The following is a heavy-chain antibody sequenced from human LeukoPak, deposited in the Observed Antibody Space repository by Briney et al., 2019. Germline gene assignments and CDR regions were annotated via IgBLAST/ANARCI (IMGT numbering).Heavy chain of an antibody. V-gene: IGHV4-59*01. D-gene: IGHD2-8*02. CDR3: ARDAAGGGYYYFDY. CDR2: IYYSGST. CDR1: GGSISSYY. J-gene: IGHJ4*02. Sequence: SETLSLTCTVSGGSISSYYWSRIRQPPGKGLEWIGYIYYSGSTNYNPSLKSRVTISVDTSKNQFSLKLSSVTAADTAVYYCARDAAGGGYYYFDYWGQGTLVTVSS.